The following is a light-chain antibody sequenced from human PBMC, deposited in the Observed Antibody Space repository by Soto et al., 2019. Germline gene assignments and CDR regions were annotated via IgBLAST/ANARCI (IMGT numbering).Light chain of an antibody. V-gene: IGLV1-40*01. Sequence: QTVVTQPPSVSGAPGQRVTISCTGSSSNIGAGYDVHWYQQLPGTAPKLLIYGNSNRPSGVPDRFSGSKSRTSASLAITGLQAEDEADYYCQAYDSSLSGLVFGTGTKVTVL. CDR1: SSNIGAGYD. CDR2: GNS. J-gene: IGLJ1*01. CDR3: QAYDSSLSGLV.